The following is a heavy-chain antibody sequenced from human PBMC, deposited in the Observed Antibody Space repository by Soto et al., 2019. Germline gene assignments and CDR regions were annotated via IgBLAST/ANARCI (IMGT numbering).Heavy chain of an antibody. CDR1: RDSFNNYA. CDR2: LIPILGTA. V-gene: IGHV1-69*18. J-gene: IGHJ4*02. CDR3: ATSYGTSWYGDY. Sequence: QVQLVQSGAEVKKPGSSVKVSCKASRDSFNNYAVTWVRQAPGQGLEWMGRLIPILGTANYAQKLQGRVTITADESTNTAYMELNSLRSEDTAVYYCATSYGTSWYGDYWGQGTLVTVSS. D-gene: IGHD6-13*01.